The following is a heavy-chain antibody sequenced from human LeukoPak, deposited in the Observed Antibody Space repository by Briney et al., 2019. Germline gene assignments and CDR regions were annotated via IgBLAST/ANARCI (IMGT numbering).Heavy chain of an antibody. CDR2: ISYDGSNK. D-gene: IGHD6-19*01. CDR3: ARGYSSGWYSDY. V-gene: IGHV3-30-3*01. CDR1: GFTFSSYA. J-gene: IGHJ4*02. Sequence: PGGSLRLSCAASGFTFSSYALHWVRQAPGKGLEWVAVISYDGSNKYYADSVKGRFTISRDNSKNTLYLQMNSLRAEDTAVYYCARGYSSGWYSDYWGQGTLVTVSS.